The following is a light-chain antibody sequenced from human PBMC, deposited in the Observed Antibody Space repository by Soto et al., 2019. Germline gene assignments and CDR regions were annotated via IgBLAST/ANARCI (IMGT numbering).Light chain of an antibody. CDR3: QQANSFPQA. J-gene: IGKJ5*01. CDR2: AAS. Sequence: DILLTQSPSSVSASVGDRVTLTCRASQGVSAWLAWYQQKSGQAPKLLIYAASTLQSGVPARFSGSGSGTDFTLTISSLQSEDFATYYCQQANSFPQAFGQGTQLEIK. CDR1: QGVSAW. V-gene: IGKV1D-12*01.